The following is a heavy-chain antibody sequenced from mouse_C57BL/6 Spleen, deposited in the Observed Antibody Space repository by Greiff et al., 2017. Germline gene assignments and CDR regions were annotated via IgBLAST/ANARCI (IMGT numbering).Heavy chain of an antibody. CDR2: FYPGSGSI. J-gene: IGHJ2*01. V-gene: IGHV1-62-2*01. D-gene: IGHD1-1*01. CDR1: GYTFTEYT. Sequence: VQLQQSGAELVKPGASVKLSCKASGYTFTEYTIHWVKQRSGQGLEWIGCFYPGSGSIKYNEKFKDKATLTADKSSITVYMELSRLTSEDSAVYFCARHEEDYYGSSLYYFDYWGQGPTLTVSS. CDR3: ARHEEDYYGSSLYYFDY.